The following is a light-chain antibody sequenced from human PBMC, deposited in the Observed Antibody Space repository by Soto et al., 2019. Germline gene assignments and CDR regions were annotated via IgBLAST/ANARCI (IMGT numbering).Light chain of an antibody. CDR3: QQYNSYWT. J-gene: IGKJ1*01. CDR2: DAS. V-gene: IGKV1-5*01. CDR1: QSISSW. Sequence: DIQMTQSPSTLSASVGDRVTITCRASQSISSWLAWYQQKPGKAPKLLIYDASSLESGVPSRFSGSGSGTEFTLTISSLQPDDFATYYCQQYNSYWTVGQGTNVDSK.